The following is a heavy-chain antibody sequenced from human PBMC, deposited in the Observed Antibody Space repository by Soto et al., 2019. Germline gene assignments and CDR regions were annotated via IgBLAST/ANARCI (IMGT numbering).Heavy chain of an antibody. CDR3: ARAIGYCSGGSCYSGWFDP. CDR2: IIPIFGTA. CDR1: GGTFSSYA. J-gene: IGHJ5*02. Sequence: SVQVSCQASGGTFSSYAISWVRQAPGQGLEWMGGIIPIFGTANYAQKFQGRVTITADKSTSTAYMELSSLRSEDTAVYYCARAIGYCSGGSCYSGWFDPWGQGTLVTVSS. D-gene: IGHD2-15*01. V-gene: IGHV1-69*06.